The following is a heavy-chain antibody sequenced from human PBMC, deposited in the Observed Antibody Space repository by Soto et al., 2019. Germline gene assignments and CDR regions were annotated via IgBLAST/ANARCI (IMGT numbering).Heavy chain of an antibody. D-gene: IGHD2-15*01. V-gene: IGHV4-39*02. J-gene: IGHJ4*02. CDR1: HGSISSGDYF. Sequence: SETLSLTCTVSHGSISSGDYFWGWIRQPPGKGLEFIGSIHSSGGTYYSPSLKSRVSISIDKSKNHFSLKLTSVTAGDTAVYFCASVVVGATRQTGSDHWGQGTLVAVSS. CDR3: ASVVVGATRQTGSDH. CDR2: IHSSGGT.